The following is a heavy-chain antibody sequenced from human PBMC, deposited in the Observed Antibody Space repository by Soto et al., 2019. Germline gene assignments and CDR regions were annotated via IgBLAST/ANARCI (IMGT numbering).Heavy chain of an antibody. CDR1: GYSFTSYW. V-gene: IGHV5-51*01. CDR2: IYPGDSDT. D-gene: IGHD4-4*01. CDR3: ARHGATVTTFYYGMDV. Sequence: GESLKISCKGSGYSFTSYWIGWVRQMPGKGLEWMGIIYPGDSDTRYSPSFQGQVTISADKSISTAYLQWSSLKASDTAMYYCARHGATVTTFYYGMDVWGQGTTVTVSS. J-gene: IGHJ6*02.